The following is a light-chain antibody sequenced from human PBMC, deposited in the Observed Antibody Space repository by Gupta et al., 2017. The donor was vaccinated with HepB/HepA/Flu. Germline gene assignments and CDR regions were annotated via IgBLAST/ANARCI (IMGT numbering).Light chain of an antibody. J-gene: IGLJ2*01. CDR3: SSYTGGSTLV. Sequence: QSALTQPASVSGSPGQSITISCTGTSSDVGAYDYVFWYQQHPGKAPKLVIYDVNNRPSGVSNRFSGSKSGNTASLTISGLQAEDEADYYCSSYTGGSTLVFGGGTKWTVL. V-gene: IGLV2-14*03. CDR1: SSDVGAYDY. CDR2: DVN.